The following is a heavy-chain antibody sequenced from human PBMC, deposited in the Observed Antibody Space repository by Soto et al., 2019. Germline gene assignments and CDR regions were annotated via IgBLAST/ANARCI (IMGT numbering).Heavy chain of an antibody. CDR3: AKDLHIVVVPAPIPYGMDV. V-gene: IGHV1-69*04. D-gene: IGHD2-2*01. J-gene: IGHJ6*02. Sequence: SVKVSCKASGGTFSSYTISWVRQAPGQGLEWMGRIIPILGIANYAQKFQGRVTITADKSTSTAYMELSSLRAEDTAVYYCAKDLHIVVVPAPIPYGMDVWGQGTTVTVSS. CDR1: GGTFSSYT. CDR2: IIPILGIA.